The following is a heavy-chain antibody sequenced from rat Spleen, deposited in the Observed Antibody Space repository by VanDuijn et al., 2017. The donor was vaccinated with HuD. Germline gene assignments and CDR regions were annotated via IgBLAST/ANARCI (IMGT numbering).Heavy chain of an antibody. V-gene: IGHV5-7*01. CDR2: ISYDGSST. D-gene: IGHD4-1*01. Sequence: EVQLVESGGGLVQPGRSLKLSCAASGFTFSDYNMAWVRQAPKKGLEWVATISYDGSSTYYRDSVKGRFTISRDNAKSTLYLQMDSLRSEDTATYYCARNGYVMDAWGQGASVTVSS. CDR3: ARNGYVMDA. CDR1: GFTFSDYN. J-gene: IGHJ4*01.